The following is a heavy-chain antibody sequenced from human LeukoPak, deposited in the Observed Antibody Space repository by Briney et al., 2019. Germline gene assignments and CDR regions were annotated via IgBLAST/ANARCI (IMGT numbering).Heavy chain of an antibody. D-gene: IGHD3-22*01. V-gene: IGHV4-59*01. J-gene: IGHJ6*02. Sequence: TGGSLRLSCAASGFTFSNYGMHWVRQPPGKGLEWIGYIYYSGSTNYNPSLKSRVTISVDTSKNQFSLKLSSVTAADTAVYYCARGQGYYDSSGYYYYYGMDVWGQGTTVTVSS. CDR2: IYYSGST. CDR3: ARGQGYYDSSGYYYYYGMDV. CDR1: GFTFSNYG.